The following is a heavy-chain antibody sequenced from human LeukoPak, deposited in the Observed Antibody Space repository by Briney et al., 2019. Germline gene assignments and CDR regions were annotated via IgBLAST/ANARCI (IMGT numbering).Heavy chain of an antibody. CDR2: IYYSGST. CDR3: ARAPRYSSSWYESYYFDY. J-gene: IGHJ4*02. Sequence: TLSLTCTVSGGSISSGGYYWSWIRQHPGKGLEWIGYIYYSGSTYYNPSLKSRVTISVDTSKNQFSLKLSSVTAADTAVYYCARAPRYSSSWYESYYFDYWGQGTLVTVSS. CDR1: GGSISSGGYY. D-gene: IGHD6-13*01. V-gene: IGHV4-31*03.